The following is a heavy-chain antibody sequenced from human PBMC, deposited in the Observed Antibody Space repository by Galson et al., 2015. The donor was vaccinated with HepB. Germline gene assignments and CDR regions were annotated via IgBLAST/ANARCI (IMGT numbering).Heavy chain of an antibody. Sequence: SLRLSCAASRFTFSSYAMHWVRRAPGKGLEWVAVISYAGSNKYYADSVKSRFTISRDNSKNTLYLQMNSLRAEDTAVYYCAREGVRCSGGSCAQYFFDYWGQGTLVTVSS. CDR1: RFTFSSYA. CDR2: ISYAGSNK. D-gene: IGHD2-15*01. J-gene: IGHJ4*02. V-gene: IGHV3-30-3*01. CDR3: AREGVRCSGGSCAQYFFDY.